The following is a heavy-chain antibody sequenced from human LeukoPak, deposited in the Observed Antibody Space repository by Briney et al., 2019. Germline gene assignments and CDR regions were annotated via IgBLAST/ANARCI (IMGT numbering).Heavy chain of an antibody. CDR2: IYYTGST. CDR1: GGSIVSYY. J-gene: IGHJ4*02. CDR3: ARGPMQPSGTYYVDYLDY. Sequence: SETLSLTCTVSGGSIVSYYWSWIRQPPGKGLEWIGYIYYTGSTNYNPSLKSRVTISLDTSKNQFSLKLSSVTAADTAVYYCARGPMQPSGTYYVDYLDYWGQGTLVTVSS. V-gene: IGHV4-59*08. D-gene: IGHD1-26*01.